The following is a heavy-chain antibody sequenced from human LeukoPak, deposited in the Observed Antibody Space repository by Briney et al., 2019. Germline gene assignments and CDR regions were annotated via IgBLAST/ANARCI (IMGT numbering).Heavy chain of an antibody. CDR2: ISSDGSST. J-gene: IGHJ4*02. Sequence: GGSLRLSCAASGFTFDDYGMSWVRQTPGKGLVWVSRISSDGSSTTYADSVKGRFTISRDNAKNTLYLQMNNLRAEDTAMYYCARDQRVTGRPDIDYWGQGTLVIVSS. CDR3: ARDQRVTGRPDIDY. V-gene: IGHV3-74*03. CDR1: GFTFDDYG. D-gene: IGHD6-6*01.